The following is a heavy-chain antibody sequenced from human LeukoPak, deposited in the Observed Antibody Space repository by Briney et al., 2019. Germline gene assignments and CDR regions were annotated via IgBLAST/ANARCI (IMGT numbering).Heavy chain of an antibody. CDR2: ISAYNGNT. V-gene: IGHV1-18*01. CDR1: GYTFTSYG. D-gene: IGHD6-13*01. Sequence: GASVKVSCKASGYTFTSYGISWVRQAPGQGLEWMGWISAYNGNTNYAQKLQGRVTMTTDTSTSTAYMELRSLRSDDTAVYYCARGRGRGGDRSAAAGQVDYWGQGTLVTVSS. J-gene: IGHJ4*02. CDR3: ARGRGRGGDRSAAAGQVDY.